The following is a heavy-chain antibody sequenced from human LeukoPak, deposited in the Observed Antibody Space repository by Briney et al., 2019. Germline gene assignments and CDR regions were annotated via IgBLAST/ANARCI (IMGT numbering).Heavy chain of an antibody. V-gene: IGHV1-18*01. Sequence: ASVKVSCKASGYTFTSYGNSWVRQALGQGLEWMGRISAYNGNTNCAQKLQGRVTITTDTSTSTAYMELRSLRSDDTAVYYCARGGRVYSGYDLRPDYWGQGTLVTVSS. CDR3: ARGGRVYSGYDLRPDY. J-gene: IGHJ4*02. CDR1: GYTFTSYG. D-gene: IGHD5-12*01. CDR2: ISAYNGNT.